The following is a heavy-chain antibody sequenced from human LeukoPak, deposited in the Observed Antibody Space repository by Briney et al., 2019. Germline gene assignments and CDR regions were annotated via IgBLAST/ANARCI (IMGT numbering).Heavy chain of an antibody. CDR3: ARVLRSYYWHFDL. CDR2: IYHSGNT. J-gene: IGHJ2*01. Sequence: SETLSLTCNVSGVSIRSGGYYWSWLRQHPGEGLEWIGYIYHSGNTYYNPSLKSRVTISGDTSKNQFSLKLSSVTAADTAVYYCARVLRSYYWHFDLWGRGTLVTVSS. D-gene: IGHD3-10*01. V-gene: IGHV4-31*03. CDR1: GVSIRSGGYY.